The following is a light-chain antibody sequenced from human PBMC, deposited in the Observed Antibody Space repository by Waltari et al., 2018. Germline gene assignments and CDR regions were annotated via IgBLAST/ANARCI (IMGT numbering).Light chain of an antibody. CDR3: QQYYSSPSIT. CDR2: WAS. CDR1: QSVLKSSNNKNH. J-gene: IGKJ5*01. V-gene: IGKV4-1*01. Sequence: DIVMTQSPDSLAVPLCERATINCKSSQSVLKSSNNKNHLAWYQQKPGQPPKLLIYWASTRKSGVPDRFSGSGSGTDFTLTISSLQAEDVAVYYCQQYYSSPSITFGQGTRLEIK.